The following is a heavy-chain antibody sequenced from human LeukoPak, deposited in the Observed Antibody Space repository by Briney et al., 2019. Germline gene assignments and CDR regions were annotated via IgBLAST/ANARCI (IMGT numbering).Heavy chain of an antibody. D-gene: IGHD3-22*01. V-gene: IGHV3-30-3*01. CDR2: ISYDGSNK. CDR1: GFTFSSYA. J-gene: IGHJ4*02. Sequence: GRSLRLSCAASGFTFSSYAMHWVRQAPGKGLEWVAVISYDGSNKYYADSVKGRFTISRDNSKNTLYLQMNSLRAEDTAVYYCASGSNYYDSSGYYDYWGQGTLVTVSS. CDR3: ASGSNYYDSSGYYDY.